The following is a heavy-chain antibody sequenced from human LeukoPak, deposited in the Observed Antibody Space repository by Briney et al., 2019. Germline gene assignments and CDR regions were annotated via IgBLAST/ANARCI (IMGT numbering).Heavy chain of an antibody. D-gene: IGHD2-15*01. CDR3: AKRHCRGGTCYSDSYYLDV. CDR2: ISATGGST. CDR1: GFAFSTYA. J-gene: IGHJ6*03. Sequence: GGSLRLSRAASGFAFSTYAMSWVRPAPGEGPGWVSGISATGGSTYSADSVKGRFTISRDNSKNTLILQMNNLRVEDTALYYCAKRHCRGGTCYSDSYYLDVWGKGTTVTVSS. V-gene: IGHV3-23*01.